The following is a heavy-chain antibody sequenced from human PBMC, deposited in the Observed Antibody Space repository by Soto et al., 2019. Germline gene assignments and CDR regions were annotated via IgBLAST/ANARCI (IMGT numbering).Heavy chain of an antibody. CDR2: ISGSGGST. CDR3: WKSEERNYCSSTSCPREGHYYYGMDV. Sequence: PGGSLRLSCAASGFTFSSYAMSWVRQAPGKGLEWVSAISGSGGSTYYADSVKGRFTISRDNSKNTLYLQMNSLRAEDTAVYYCWKSEERNYCSSTSCPREGHYYYGMDVWDQGTTVTVSS. D-gene: IGHD2-2*01. CDR1: GFTFSSYA. V-gene: IGHV3-23*01. J-gene: IGHJ6*02.